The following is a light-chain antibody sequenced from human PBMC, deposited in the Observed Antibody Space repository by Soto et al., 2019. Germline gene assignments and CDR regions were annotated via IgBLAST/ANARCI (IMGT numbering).Light chain of an antibody. V-gene: IGLV2-14*01. CDR1: SSDVGGYNY. CDR3: SSYTSSGTLL. J-gene: IGLJ2*01. CDR2: DVR. Sequence: QSALTQPASVSGSPGQSITISCTGTSSDVGGYNYVSWYQQHPGKAPKLMISDVRNRPSGVSNRFSGSKSGNTASLTISGLQTEDEADYYCSSYTSSGTLLFGGGTKLTVL.